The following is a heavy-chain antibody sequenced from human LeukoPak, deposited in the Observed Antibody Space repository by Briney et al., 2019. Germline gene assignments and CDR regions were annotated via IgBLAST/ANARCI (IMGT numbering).Heavy chain of an antibody. CDR3: ARGMKVRGVIKSLLFDY. J-gene: IGHJ4*02. Sequence: GGSLRLSCAASGFTFSSYEMNWVRQAPGKGLEWVSYISSSGSTIYYADSVKGRFTISRDNAKNSLYLRMNSLRAEDTAVYYCARGMKVRGVIKSLLFDYWGQGTLVTVSS. V-gene: IGHV3-48*03. CDR2: ISSSGSTI. CDR1: GFTFSSYE. D-gene: IGHD3-10*01.